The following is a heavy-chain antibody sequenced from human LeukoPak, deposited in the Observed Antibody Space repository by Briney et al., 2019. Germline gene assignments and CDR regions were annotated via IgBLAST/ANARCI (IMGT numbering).Heavy chain of an antibody. V-gene: IGHV4-4*02. J-gene: IGHJ3*02. CDR2: IYHSGST. Sequence: PSETLSLTCAVSGGSISSSNWWSWVRQPPGKGLEWIGEIYHSGSTNYNPSLKSRVTISVDKSKNQFSLKLSSVTAADTAAYYCACHTPEDGAFDIWGQGTMVTVSS. CDR3: ACHTPEDGAFDI. CDR1: GGSISSSNW. D-gene: IGHD1-14*01.